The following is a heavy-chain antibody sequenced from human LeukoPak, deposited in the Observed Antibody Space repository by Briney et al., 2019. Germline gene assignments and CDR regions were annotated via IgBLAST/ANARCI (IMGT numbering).Heavy chain of an antibody. J-gene: IGHJ5*02. D-gene: IGHD1-1*01. Sequence: GGSLRLSCAASGFIFSNSAMNWVRQAPGKGPEWVAFTRFDDSYKAYGDTVKGRFTISRDNSKNTLYLQMDSLRSDDTAVYYCAKSSAGITWFDPWGQGTLVTVSS. V-gene: IGHV3-30*02. CDR3: AKSSAGITWFDP. CDR2: TRFDDSYK. CDR1: GFIFSNSA.